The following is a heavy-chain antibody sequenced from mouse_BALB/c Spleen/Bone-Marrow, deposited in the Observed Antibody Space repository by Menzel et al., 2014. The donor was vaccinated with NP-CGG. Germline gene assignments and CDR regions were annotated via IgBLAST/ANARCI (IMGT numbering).Heavy chain of an antibody. CDR3: TRFGSTYDWYFDV. D-gene: IGHD1-1*01. Sequence: EVQLQESGTVLARPGASVKMSCKASGYSFTIYWMHWVKQRPGQGLEWIGAIYPGNSGTSYNQKFKGKAKLTAVTSVSTAYMELSSLTNEDSAVYYCTRFGSTYDWYFDVWGAGTTVTVSS. CDR1: GYSFTIYW. J-gene: IGHJ1*01. V-gene: IGHV1-5*01. CDR2: IYPGNSGT.